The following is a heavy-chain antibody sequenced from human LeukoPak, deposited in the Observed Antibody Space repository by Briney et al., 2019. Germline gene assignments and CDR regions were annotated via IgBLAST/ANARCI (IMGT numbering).Heavy chain of an antibody. CDR3: ARDHAYSSSPR. D-gene: IGHD6-6*01. V-gene: IGHV4-59*12. CDR1: GGSISSYY. J-gene: IGHJ4*02. Sequence: SETLSLTCTVSGGSISSYYWSWIRQPPGKGLEWIGYIYYSGSTNYNPSLKSRVTISVDTSKNQFSLKLSSVTAADTAVYYCARDHAYSSSPRWGQGTLVTVSS. CDR2: IYYSGST.